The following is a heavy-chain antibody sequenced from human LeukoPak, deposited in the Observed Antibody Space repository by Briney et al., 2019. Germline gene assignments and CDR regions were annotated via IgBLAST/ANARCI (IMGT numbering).Heavy chain of an antibody. V-gene: IGHV4-34*01. J-gene: IGHJ4*02. CDR2: TNHSGST. D-gene: IGHD4-23*01. CDR1: GGSFSGYY. CDR3: ARGFGGNLGY. Sequence: PSATLSLTCAVYGGSFSGYYWSWIRPPPGKGLEWIGETNHSGSTNYNPSLKSRVTISVDTSKNQFSLKLSSVTTADTAVYYCARGFGGNLGYWGQGTLVTVSS.